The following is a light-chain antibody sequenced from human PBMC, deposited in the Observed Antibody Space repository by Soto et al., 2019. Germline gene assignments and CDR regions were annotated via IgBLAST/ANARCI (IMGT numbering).Light chain of an antibody. CDR1: QSVRSN. CDR2: GAS. J-gene: IGKJ4*01. V-gene: IGKV3-15*01. Sequence: EIVMTQSPAILSVSPGERATLSCRASQSVRSNLVWYQQKPGQAPRLLIYGASTRATGIPARFSGSGSGTEFTLTISSLQSEDFAVYYCQQYGSSPLSLTFGGGTKVEIK. CDR3: QQYGSSPLSLT.